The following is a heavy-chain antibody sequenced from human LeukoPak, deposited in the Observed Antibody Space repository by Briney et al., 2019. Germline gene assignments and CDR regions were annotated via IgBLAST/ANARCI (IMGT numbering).Heavy chain of an antibody. D-gene: IGHD3-10*01. CDR2: INPNSGGT. CDR1: GYTFTGYY. Sequence: GASVKVSCKASGYTFTGYYMHWVRQAPGQGLEWMGWINPNSGGTNYAQKFQGRVTMTRDTSISTAYMELSRLRSDDTAVYYCARGRWFGGEYYMDVWGKGTTVTVSS. J-gene: IGHJ6*03. V-gene: IGHV1-2*02. CDR3: ARGRWFGGEYYMDV.